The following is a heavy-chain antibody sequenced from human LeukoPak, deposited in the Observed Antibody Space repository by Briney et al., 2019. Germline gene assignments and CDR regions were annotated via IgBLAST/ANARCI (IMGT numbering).Heavy chain of an antibody. CDR1: GYTFTSYD. J-gene: IGHJ3*02. Sequence: ASVKVSCKASGYTFTSYDINWVRQATGQGLEWMGWMNPNSGNTGYAQKFQGRVTMTRNTSISTAYMELSSLRSEDTAVYYCATSRNYYDSSGFLTLDAFDIWGQGTMVTVSS. V-gene: IGHV1-8*01. D-gene: IGHD3-22*01. CDR3: ATSRNYYDSSGFLTLDAFDI. CDR2: MNPNSGNT.